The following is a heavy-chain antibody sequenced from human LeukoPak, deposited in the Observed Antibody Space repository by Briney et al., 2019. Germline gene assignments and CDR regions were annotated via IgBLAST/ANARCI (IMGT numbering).Heavy chain of an antibody. J-gene: IGHJ4*02. CDR3: AREVPKYLAFDY. V-gene: IGHV3-53*01. CDR1: GFSFDNAW. CDR2: IYSGGST. D-gene: IGHD2-2*02. Sequence: GGSLRLSCAASGFSFDNAWMNWARQAPGKGLEWVSVIYSGGSTYYADSVKGRFAISRDNSKNTLYLQMNSLRAEDTAVYYCAREVPKYLAFDYWGQGTLVTVSS.